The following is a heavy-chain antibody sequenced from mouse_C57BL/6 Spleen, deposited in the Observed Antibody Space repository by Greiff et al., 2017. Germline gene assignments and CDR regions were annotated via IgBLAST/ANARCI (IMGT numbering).Heavy chain of an antibody. V-gene: IGHV1-69*01. Sequence: VQLQQPGAELVMPGASVKLSCKASGYTFTSYWMHWVKQRPGQGLEWIGEIDPSDSYTNYNQKFKGKSTLTVDKSSSTAYMQLSSLPSEDSAVYYCASKGNYSDYWGQGTTLTVSS. CDR3: ASKGNYSDY. J-gene: IGHJ2*01. CDR2: IDPSDSYT. CDR1: GYTFTSYW.